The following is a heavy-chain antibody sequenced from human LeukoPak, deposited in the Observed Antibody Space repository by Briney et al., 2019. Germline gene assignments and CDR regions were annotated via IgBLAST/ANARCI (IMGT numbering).Heavy chain of an antibody. J-gene: IGHJ4*02. CDR3: ATYSPYFES. CDR1: GFTFSSYE. D-gene: IGHD2-21*01. CDR2: ISSRGDTI. Sequence: PGGSLRLSCAASGFTFSSYEMNWVRQAPGKGLEWISYISSRGDTIYHADSVKGRFTISRDNAKNSLYLQMNSLRAEDTAVYYCATYSPYFESWGQGTLVTVSS. V-gene: IGHV3-48*03.